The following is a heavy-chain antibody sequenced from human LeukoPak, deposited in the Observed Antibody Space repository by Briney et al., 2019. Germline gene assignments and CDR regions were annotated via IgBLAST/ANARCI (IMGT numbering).Heavy chain of an antibody. CDR2: LQPGGGA. D-gene: IGHD4-23*01. V-gene: IGHV4-59*01. CDR1: GFTFSSYS. CDR3: AGEKWELLGEFSYYFDL. Sequence: GSLRLSCAASGFTFSSYSMNWIRQAPGKGLWRIGFLQPGGGANYNPSLQSRVSISLDASKNQFSLTFRSVTAATTAVYFVAGEKWELLGEFSYYFDLWGKGTTVTVSS. J-gene: IGHJ6*03.